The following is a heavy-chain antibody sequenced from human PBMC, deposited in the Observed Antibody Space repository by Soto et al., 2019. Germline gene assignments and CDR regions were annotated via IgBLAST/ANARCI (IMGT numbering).Heavy chain of an antibody. D-gene: IGHD2-15*01. Sequence: QVQVVESGGGVVQPGRSLRLSCAASGFTFSNYAVHWVRRAPGKGLEWVALISYNGDSEHYADSVKGRFSLSRDNSKNTVYLQMNSLRTDDTAVYYCARGGPYCTGSSCFKFDYWGQGTLVTVSS. J-gene: IGHJ4*02. CDR3: ARGGPYCTGSSCFKFDY. CDR1: GFTFSNYA. V-gene: IGHV3-30-3*01. CDR2: ISYNGDSE.